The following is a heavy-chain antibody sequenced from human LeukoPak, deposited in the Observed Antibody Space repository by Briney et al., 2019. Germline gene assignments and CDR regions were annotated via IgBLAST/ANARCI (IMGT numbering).Heavy chain of an antibody. D-gene: IGHD2-2*01. CDR3: ARISGGPRRTQKGFVVVPAANSGNYYYYGMDV. CDR1: GFTFSSYW. J-gene: IGHJ6*02. V-gene: IGHV3-7*01. Sequence: GGSLRLSCAASGFTFSSYWMSWVRQAPGKGLEWVANIKQDGSEKYYVDSVKGRFTISRDNAKNSLYLQMNSLRAEDAAVYYCARISGGPRRTQKGFVVVPAANSGNYYYYGMDVWGQGTTVTVSS. CDR2: IKQDGSEK.